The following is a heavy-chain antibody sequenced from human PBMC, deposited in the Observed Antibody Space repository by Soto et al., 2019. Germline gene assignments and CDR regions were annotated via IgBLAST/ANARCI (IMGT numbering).Heavy chain of an antibody. J-gene: IGHJ4*02. Sequence: QVQLQESGPGLVNPLETLSLTCTVSGTSVFGANWWGWVRQPPGKGLEWIGEIHSSGNTDYSPSLKSRVTLSVDMSKNEFSLKLTSVTAADTAVYYCAGTGPYSSGDNWGQGTLVTVSS. CDR1: GTSVFGANW. CDR3: AGTGPYSSGDN. D-gene: IGHD3-22*01. CDR2: IHSSGNT. V-gene: IGHV4-4*02.